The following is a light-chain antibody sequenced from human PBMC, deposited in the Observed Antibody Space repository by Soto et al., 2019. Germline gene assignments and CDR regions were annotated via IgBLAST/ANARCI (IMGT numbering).Light chain of an antibody. CDR1: SSNIGNND. CDR3: ATWADRQTAYWV. Sequence: QSVLTQPPSASGTPGQRISISCSGSSSNIGNNDVYWYQHLPGTAPRLLIYNNDQRPSGVPARFSASKSGTSASLAISGLRSEDEADYFCATWADRQTAYWVFGGGTKLTVL. J-gene: IGLJ3*02. V-gene: IGLV1-47*02. CDR2: NND.